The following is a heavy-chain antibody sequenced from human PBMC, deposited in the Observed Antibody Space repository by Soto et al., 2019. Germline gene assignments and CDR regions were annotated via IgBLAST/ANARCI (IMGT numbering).Heavy chain of an antibody. Sequence: LTCAVSGGSISSGGYSWSWIRQPPGKGLEWIGYIYHSGSTYYNPSLKSRVTISVDRSKNQFSLKLSSVTAADTAVYYCARDVGGWAEADVWGQGTTVTVSS. CDR2: IYHSGST. V-gene: IGHV4-30-2*01. CDR1: GGSISSGGYS. CDR3: ARDVGGWAEADV. J-gene: IGHJ6*02. D-gene: IGHD6-19*01.